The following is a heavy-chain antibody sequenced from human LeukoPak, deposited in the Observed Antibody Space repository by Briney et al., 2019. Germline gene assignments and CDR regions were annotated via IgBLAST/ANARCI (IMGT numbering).Heavy chain of an antibody. V-gene: IGHV3-23*01. CDR1: GFTFRNYA. D-gene: IGHD5-12*01. CDR2: IPSSGDGT. J-gene: IGHJ4*02. CDR3: ARRTSGAFDF. Sequence: GGSLRLSCAASGFTFRNYAMTWVRQAPGKGLEWVSSIPSSGDGTYYADSVRGRFTISRDNSKNMLYLQMNSLRAEDTAVYYCARRTSGAFDFWDQGTLVTVSS.